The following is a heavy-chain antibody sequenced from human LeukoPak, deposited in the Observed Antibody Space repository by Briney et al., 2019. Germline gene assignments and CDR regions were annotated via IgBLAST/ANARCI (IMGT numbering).Heavy chain of an antibody. D-gene: IGHD3-3*01. Sequence: GASVKVSCKASGYTFTSYAMHWVRQAPGQRLEWMGWINAGNGNTKYSQKFQGRVTITRDTSASTAYMELSSLRSEDTAVYYCARSENLGLRFLVRPPGPNWFDPWGQGTLVTVSS. CDR1: GYTFTSYA. CDR3: ARSENLGLRFLVRPPGPNWFDP. J-gene: IGHJ5*02. V-gene: IGHV1-3*01. CDR2: INAGNGNT.